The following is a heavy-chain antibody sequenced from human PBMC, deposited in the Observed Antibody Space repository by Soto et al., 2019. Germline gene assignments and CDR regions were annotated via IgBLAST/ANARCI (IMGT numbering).Heavy chain of an antibody. J-gene: IGHJ4*02. V-gene: IGHV1-18*01. D-gene: IGHD3-3*01. CDR2: ISAYNGNT. Sequence: ASVKVSCKASGYTFTSYGISWVRQAPGQGLEWMGWISAYNGNTNYAQKLRGRVTMTTDTSTSTAYMELRSLRSDDTAVYYCARNSVVQEWLFYYFDYWGQGTLVTVSS. CDR1: GYTFTSYG. CDR3: ARNSVVQEWLFYYFDY.